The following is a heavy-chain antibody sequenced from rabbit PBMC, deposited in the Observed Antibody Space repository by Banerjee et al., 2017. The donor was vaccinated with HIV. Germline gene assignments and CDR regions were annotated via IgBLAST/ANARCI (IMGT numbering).Heavy chain of an antibody. D-gene: IGHD4-2*01. V-gene: IGHV1S7*01. J-gene: IGHJ4*01. CDR2: IDPLFGST. CDR3: ARDAGYAGSNL. CDR1: GFDFSSYY. Sequence: QELVESGGGLVQPGESLKLSCKASGFDFSSYYMSWVRQAPGKGLEWIGYIDPLFGSTYYASWVNGRFTISRENTQNTLYLQLDSLTAADTATYFCARDAGYAGSNLWGQGTLVTVS.